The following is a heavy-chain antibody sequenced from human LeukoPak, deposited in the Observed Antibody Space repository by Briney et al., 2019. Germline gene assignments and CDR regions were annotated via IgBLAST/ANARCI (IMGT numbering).Heavy chain of an antibody. CDR3: ARGGIYYYGSGRGNYYYYYYMDV. D-gene: IGHD3-10*01. CDR1: GDSVSSNSAA. V-gene: IGHV6-1*01. CDR2: TYYRSKWYN. J-gene: IGHJ6*03. Sequence: SQTFSLTCAISGDSVSSNSAAWNWIRQSPSRGLEWLGRTYYRSKWYNDYAVSVKSRITINPDTSKNQFSLQLNSVTPEDTAVYYCARGGIYYYGSGRGNYYYYYYMDVWDKGTTVTISS.